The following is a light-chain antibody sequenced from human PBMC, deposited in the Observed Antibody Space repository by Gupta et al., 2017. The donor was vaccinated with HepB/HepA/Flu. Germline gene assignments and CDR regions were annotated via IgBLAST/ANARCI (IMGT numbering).Light chain of an antibody. CDR3: RQYNNYSWT. V-gene: IGKV1-5*03. J-gene: IGKJ1*01. CDR1: QSISRW. Sequence: DIQMTQSPSTLSASVGDRVTITCRASQSISRWLDWYQQKPGKAPKLLISKASALESGVPSRFSGSGSGTEFTLTISSLQPDDFATYYCRQYNNYSWTFGQGTXVEVK. CDR2: KAS.